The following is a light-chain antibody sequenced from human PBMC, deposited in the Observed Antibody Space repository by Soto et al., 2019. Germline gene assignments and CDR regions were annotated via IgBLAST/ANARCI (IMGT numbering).Light chain of an antibody. Sequence: EIVMTQSPATLSVSPGERATLSCRASQSVSSNLARYQQKPGQVPRLLIYGASTRATGIPARFSGSGSGTEFTLTISSLQSEDFAVYYCQQYNNWPRTFGQGTKVDIK. CDR3: QQYNNWPRT. CDR2: GAS. J-gene: IGKJ1*01. V-gene: IGKV3-15*01. CDR1: QSVSSN.